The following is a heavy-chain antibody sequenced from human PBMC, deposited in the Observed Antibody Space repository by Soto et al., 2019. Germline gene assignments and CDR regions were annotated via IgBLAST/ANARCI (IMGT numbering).Heavy chain of an antibody. Sequence: EVQLVETGGGLIQPGGSLRLSCAASGIIVSNNYMSWVRQAPGKGLEWVSVLYSGGGTYYADSVKGRFTISRDSSKNTLYLQMTSLSDEDTAVYFCARGGANDAFDVCGQGTMVTVSS. CDR2: LYSGGGT. J-gene: IGHJ3*01. V-gene: IGHV3-53*02. CDR3: ARGGANDAFDV. D-gene: IGHD1-26*01. CDR1: GIIVSNNY.